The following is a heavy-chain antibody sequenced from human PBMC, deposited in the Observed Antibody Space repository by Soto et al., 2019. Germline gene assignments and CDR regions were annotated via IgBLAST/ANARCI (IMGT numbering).Heavy chain of an antibody. CDR2: INPYTGGT. D-gene: IGHD2-21*02. CDR1: GYTFTGYY. J-gene: IGHJ6*02. CDR3: ATQFHHCGGDCYRGPYFGMDV. V-gene: IGHV1-2*02. Sequence: ASVKVSWKASGYTFTGYYVLWVRQAPGQGPECMGWINPYTGGTNYAQKFQGRVTMTRDTPISTAYMELSKLISDDTAVYYCATQFHHCGGDCYRGPYFGMDVWGQGTTVTVSS.